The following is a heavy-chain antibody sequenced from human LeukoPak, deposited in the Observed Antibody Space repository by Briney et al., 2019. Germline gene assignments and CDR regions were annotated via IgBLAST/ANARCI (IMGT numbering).Heavy chain of an antibody. J-gene: IGHJ3*02. CDR3: AKSGVGDAFDI. CDR1: GFTFSSYG. Sequence: GRSLRLSCAASGFTFSSYGMHWVRQAPGKGLEWVAVISYDGGNKYYADSVKGRFTISRDNSKNTLYLQMNSLRAEDTAVYYCAKSGVGDAFDIWGQGTMVTVSS. V-gene: IGHV3-30*18. CDR2: ISYDGGNK. D-gene: IGHD3-3*01.